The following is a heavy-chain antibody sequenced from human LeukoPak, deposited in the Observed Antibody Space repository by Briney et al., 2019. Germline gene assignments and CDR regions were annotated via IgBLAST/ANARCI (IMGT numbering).Heavy chain of an antibody. CDR1: RLTFSSYA. CDR2: ISGSGGST. J-gene: IGHJ6*02. V-gene: IGHV3-23*01. Sequence: GGSLRLPCAASRLTFSSYAMSWVGQAPGKGLEGVSAISGSGGSTYYADSVKGRFTISRDNSKNTLYLQMNSLRAEDTAVYYCAKWYYDSSGLYYYYGMDVWGQGTTVTVSS. CDR3: AKWYYDSSGLYYYYGMDV. D-gene: IGHD3-22*01.